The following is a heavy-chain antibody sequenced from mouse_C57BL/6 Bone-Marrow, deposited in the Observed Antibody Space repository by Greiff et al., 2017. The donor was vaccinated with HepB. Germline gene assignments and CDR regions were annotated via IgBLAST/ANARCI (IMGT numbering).Heavy chain of an antibody. CDR1: GYTFTSYW. CDR3: ARCPYGNYVAMDY. J-gene: IGHJ4*01. D-gene: IGHD2-10*02. Sequence: QVQLQQPGPELVKPGASVKLSCKASGYTFTSYWMHWVKQRPGQGLEWIGNINPSNGGTNYNEKFKSKATLTVDKSSSTAYMQLSSLTSEDSAVYYCARCPYGNYVAMDYWGQGTSVTVSS. V-gene: IGHV1-53*01. CDR2: INPSNGGT.